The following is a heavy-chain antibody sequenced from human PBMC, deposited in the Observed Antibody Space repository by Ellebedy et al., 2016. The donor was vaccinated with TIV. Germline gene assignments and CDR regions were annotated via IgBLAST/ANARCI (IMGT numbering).Heavy chain of an antibody. CDR3: ARAIQFDWLLPPAFDY. V-gene: IGHV4-39*07. CDR2: IHDRGTT. CDR1: GDSITSSTYL. Sequence: MPSETLSLTCTVSGDSITSSTYLWGWIRQPPGKGLEWIATIHDRGTTYYNPSLKSRVTISVDTSKNHFSLRLNSVTAADTAIHYCARAIQFDWLLPPAFDYWGRGALVTVSS. J-gene: IGHJ4*02. D-gene: IGHD3-9*01.